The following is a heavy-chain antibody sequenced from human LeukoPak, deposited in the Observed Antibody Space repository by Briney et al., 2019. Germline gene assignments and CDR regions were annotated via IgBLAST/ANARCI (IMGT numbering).Heavy chain of an antibody. V-gene: IGHV3-23*01. CDR1: GFTFSSYA. D-gene: IGHD6-13*01. CDR3: AKDGGYSSSLLYYYCYMDV. J-gene: IGHJ6*03. CDR2: ISGSGGST. Sequence: GGSLRLSCAASGFTFSSYAMSWVRQAPGKGLERVSAISGSGGSTYYADSVKGRFTISRDNSKNTLYLQMNSLRAEDTAVYYCAKDGGYSSSLLYYYCYMDVWGKGTTVTVSS.